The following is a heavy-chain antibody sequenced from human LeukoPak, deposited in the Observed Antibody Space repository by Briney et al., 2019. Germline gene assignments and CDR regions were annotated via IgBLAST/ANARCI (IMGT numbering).Heavy chain of an antibody. CDR1: GFTFSSYA. J-gene: IGHJ4*02. V-gene: IGHV3-23*01. CDR3: AKGLDSSGYYFPFDY. Sequence: GGSLRLFCAASGFTFSSYAMSWVRQAPGKGLEWVSAISGSGGSTYYADSVKGRFTISRDNSKNTLYLQMNSLRAEDTAVYYCAKGLDSSGYYFPFDYWGQGTLVTVSS. CDR2: ISGSGGST. D-gene: IGHD3-22*01.